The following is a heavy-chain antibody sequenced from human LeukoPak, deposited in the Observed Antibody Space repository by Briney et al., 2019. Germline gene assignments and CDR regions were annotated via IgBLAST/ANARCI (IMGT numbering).Heavy chain of an antibody. Sequence: EASVKVSCKASGGTFSSYAISWVRQAPGQGLEWMGGIIPIFGTANYAQKFQGRVTITADESTSTAYMELSSLRSEDTAVYYCARDRFREGHDGAAISDAFDIWGQGTMVTVSS. J-gene: IGHJ3*02. V-gene: IGHV1-69*13. CDR2: IIPIFGTA. CDR1: GGTFSSYA. CDR3: ARDRFREGHDGAAISDAFDI. D-gene: IGHD2-2*02.